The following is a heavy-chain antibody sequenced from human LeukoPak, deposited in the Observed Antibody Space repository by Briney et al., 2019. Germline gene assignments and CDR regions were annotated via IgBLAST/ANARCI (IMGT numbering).Heavy chain of an antibody. CDR2: MNPNSGNT. Sequence: ASVKVSCKASGYTFTSYDINWVRQATGQGLEWMGWMNPNSGNTGYAQKFQGRVTITRNTSISTAYMELSSLRSEDTAVYYCARDGLPHPAGSYYYYYMDVWAKGPRSPSP. CDR3: ARDGLPHPAGSYYYYYMDV. CDR1: GYTFTSYD. D-gene: IGHD2-2*01. J-gene: IGHJ6*03. V-gene: IGHV1-8*03.